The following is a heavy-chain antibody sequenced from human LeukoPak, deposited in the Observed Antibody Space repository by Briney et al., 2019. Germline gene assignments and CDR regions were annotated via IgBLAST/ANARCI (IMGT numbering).Heavy chain of an antibody. J-gene: IGHJ2*01. V-gene: IGHV3-23*01. Sequence: GGSLRLSCAASGFTFSSYAMSWVRQAPGKGLEWVSAITGSGGSTYYADSVKGRFTISRDNSKNTLYLQMNSLRADDTAVYYCAKDSSPGKATPSSTWYFDLWGRGTLVTVSS. CDR2: ITGSGGST. D-gene: IGHD6-13*01. CDR3: AKDSSPGKATPSSTWYFDL. CDR1: GFTFSSYA.